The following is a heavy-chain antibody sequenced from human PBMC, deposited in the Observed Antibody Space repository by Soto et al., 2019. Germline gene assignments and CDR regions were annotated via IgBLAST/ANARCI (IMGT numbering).Heavy chain of an antibody. CDR1: GGTFSSYA. D-gene: IGHD2-2*01. CDR3: ARDGRGYQLLGDYYGMDV. J-gene: IGHJ6*02. CDR2: IIPIFGTA. Sequence: QVQLVQSGAEVKKPGSSVKVSCKASGGTFSSYAISRVRQAPGQGLEWMGGIIPIFGTANYAQKFQGRVTITADESTSTAYMELSSLRSEDTAVYYCARDGRGYQLLGDYYGMDVWGQGTTVTVSS. V-gene: IGHV1-69*01.